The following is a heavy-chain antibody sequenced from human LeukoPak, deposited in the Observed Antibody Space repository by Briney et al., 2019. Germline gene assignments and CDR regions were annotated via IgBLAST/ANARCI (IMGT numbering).Heavy chain of an antibody. V-gene: IGHV3-30*18. CDR2: ISYDGSNK. CDR1: GFTFSSYG. D-gene: IGHD1-26*01. Sequence: GGSLRLSCAASGFTFSSYGKHWVRQAPGKGLEWVAVISYDGSNKYYADSVKGRFTISRDNSKNTLYLQVNSLRAEDTAVYYCAKEYIVGATLDYWGQGTLVTVSS. J-gene: IGHJ4*02. CDR3: AKEYIVGATLDY.